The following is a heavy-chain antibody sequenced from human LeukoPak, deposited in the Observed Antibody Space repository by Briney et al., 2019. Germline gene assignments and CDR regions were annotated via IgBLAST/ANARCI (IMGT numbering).Heavy chain of an antibody. D-gene: IGHD3-10*01. Sequence: PSETLSLTCTVSGGSISSHYWSRIRQPPGKGLEWIGYIYYSGSTNYNPSLKSRVTISVDTSKNQFSLKLSSVTAADTAVYYCARVGAGEYYYYYMDVWGKGTTVTVSS. CDR3: ARVGAGEYYYYYMDV. J-gene: IGHJ6*03. CDR1: GGSISSHY. V-gene: IGHV4-59*11. CDR2: IYYSGST.